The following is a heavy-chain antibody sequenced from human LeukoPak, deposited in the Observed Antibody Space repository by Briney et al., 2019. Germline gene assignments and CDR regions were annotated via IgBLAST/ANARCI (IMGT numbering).Heavy chain of an antibody. CDR3: ARDLSSSWSPRFDP. V-gene: IGHV1-2*02. CDR2: INPNSGGT. J-gene: IGHJ5*02. CDR1: GYTFTGYY. Sequence: ASVKVSCKASGYTFTGYYMHWVRQAPGQGLEWMGWINPNSGGTNYAQKFQGRVTMTRDTSISTAYMELSRLRSDDTAVYYCARDLSSSWSPRFDPWGQGTLVTASS. D-gene: IGHD6-13*01.